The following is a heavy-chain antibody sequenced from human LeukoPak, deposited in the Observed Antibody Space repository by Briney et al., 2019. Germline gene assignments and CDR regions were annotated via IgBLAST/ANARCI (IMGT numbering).Heavy chain of an antibody. CDR3: ARDGGLVGATGKDY. D-gene: IGHD1-26*01. J-gene: IGHJ4*02. V-gene: IGHV3-21*01. Sequence: GGSLRLSCAASGFTFSSYSMNWVRQAPGKGLEWVSSISSSSSYIYYADSVKGRFTNSRDNAKNSLYLQMNSLRAEDTAVYYCARDGGLVGATGKDYWGQGTLVTVSS. CDR1: GFTFSSYS. CDR2: ISSSSSYI.